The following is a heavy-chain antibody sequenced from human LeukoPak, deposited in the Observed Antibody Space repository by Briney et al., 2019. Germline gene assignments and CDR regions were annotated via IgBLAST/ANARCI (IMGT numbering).Heavy chain of an antibody. CDR2: ISSSRSYI. D-gene: IGHD6-13*01. CDR3: ARFIAAPYYFDY. Sequence: KPGGSLRLSCAASGFNFGSYSMTWVRQAPGKGLEWVSFISSSRSYIYYADSVKGRFTISRDNAKNSLYLQMNSLRAEDTAVYYCARFIAAPYYFDYWGRGTLVTVSS. CDR1: GFNFGSYS. J-gene: IGHJ4*02. V-gene: IGHV3-21*01.